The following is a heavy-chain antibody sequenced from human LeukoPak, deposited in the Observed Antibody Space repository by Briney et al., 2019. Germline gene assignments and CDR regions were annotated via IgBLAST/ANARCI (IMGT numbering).Heavy chain of an antibody. V-gene: IGHV3-23*01. CDR3: ATSGDSEDYGDYAGDY. Sequence: PGGSLRLSCAASGFTFSSYGMSWVRQAPGKGLEWVSAISGSGGSTYYADSVKGRFTISRDNSKNTLYLQMNSLRAEDTAVYYCATSGDSEDYGDYAGDYWGQGTLVTVSS. CDR2: ISGSGGST. D-gene: IGHD4-17*01. J-gene: IGHJ4*02. CDR1: GFTFSSYG.